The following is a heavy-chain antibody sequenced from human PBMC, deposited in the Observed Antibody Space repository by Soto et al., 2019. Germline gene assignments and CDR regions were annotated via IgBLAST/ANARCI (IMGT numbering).Heavy chain of an antibody. J-gene: IGHJ6*02. CDR1: GVSISSGGSY. D-gene: IGHD3-16*01. V-gene: IGHV4-31*03. Sequence: QVQLQESGPGLVKPSQTLSLTCTVSGVSISSGGSYWSWIRQHPGRGLEWIGYIYYTGSTYYNPSLKRRVTISLGPSKNHFSLNLSSVTAADTAVYYCAREGRNDLWAMDVWGQGTTVIVSS. CDR2: IYYTGST. CDR3: AREGRNDLWAMDV.